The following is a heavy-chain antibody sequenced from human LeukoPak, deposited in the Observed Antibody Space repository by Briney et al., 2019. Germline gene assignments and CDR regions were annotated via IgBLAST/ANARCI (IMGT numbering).Heavy chain of an antibody. V-gene: IGHV1-2*02. CDR1: GYTFTGYY. J-gene: IGHJ5*02. CDR2: INPNSGGT. CDR3: ARDCSSTSCYLT. D-gene: IGHD2-2*01. Sequence: ASVKVSCKASGYTFTGYYMHWVRQAPGQGPEWMGWINPNSGGTNYAQKFQGRVTMTRDTSISTAYMELSRLRSDDTAVYYCARDCSSTSCYLTWGQGTLVTVSS.